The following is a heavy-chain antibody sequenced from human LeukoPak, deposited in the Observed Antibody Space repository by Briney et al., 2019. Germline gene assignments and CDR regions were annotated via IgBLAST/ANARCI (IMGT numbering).Heavy chain of an antibody. Sequence: PGGSLRLSCATSRFTFSTYVMSWVRQAPGKGLEWISRLNRGGDTTTYADSVKGRFTISRDNAKNTLYLQMNSLRVEDTAVYYCARSKEESYSYTLDPWGQGILVTVSS. J-gene: IGHJ5*02. CDR3: ARSKEESYSYTLDP. V-gene: IGHV3-74*01. CDR1: RFTFSTYV. CDR2: LNRGGDTT. D-gene: IGHD2-21*01.